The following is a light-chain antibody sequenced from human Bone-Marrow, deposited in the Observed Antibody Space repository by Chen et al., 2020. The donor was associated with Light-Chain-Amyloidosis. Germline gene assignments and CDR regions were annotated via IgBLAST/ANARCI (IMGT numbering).Light chain of an antibody. V-gene: IGLV3-21*02. CDR3: QVWDRSSDRPV. J-gene: IGLJ3*02. CDR1: NNGSKS. Sequence: YVLTLPSSVSGAPGPTATIVWGGNNNGSKSVHWYQQTPGRAHPLVAYDDSDRPSGIPERLSGSNSGNTASLTISRVEAGDEADYYCQVWDRSSDRPVFGGGTKLTVL. CDR2: DDS.